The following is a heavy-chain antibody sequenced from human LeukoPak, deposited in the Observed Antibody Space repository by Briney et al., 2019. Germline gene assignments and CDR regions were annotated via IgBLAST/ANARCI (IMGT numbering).Heavy chain of an antibody. D-gene: IGHD3-10*01. CDR2: IYYSGST. J-gene: IGHJ4*02. V-gene: IGHV4-59*08. CDR3: ARHVGNSGSGSYLTYFDY. Sequence: TASETLSLTCTVSGGSIGTYYWSWIRQPPGKGLEWIGHIYYSGSTHYNPSLKSRVTISVDTSKNQFSLKLSSVTAADTAVYYCARHVGNSGSGSYLTYFDYWGQGTLVTVSS. CDR1: GGSIGTYY.